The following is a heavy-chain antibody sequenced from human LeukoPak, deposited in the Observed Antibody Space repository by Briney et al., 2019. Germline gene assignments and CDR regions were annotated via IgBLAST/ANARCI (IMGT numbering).Heavy chain of an antibody. CDR1: GGSISSSSYY. V-gene: IGHV4-39*01. Sequence: SETLSLTCSVSGGSISSSSYYWGWIRQPPGKGLEWIGSIYYSGSTYYNPSLKSRVTISVDTSKNQFSLKLSSVTAADTAVYYCARRSYYYDSSGYRERGPFDYWGQGTLVTVSS. J-gene: IGHJ4*02. D-gene: IGHD3-22*01. CDR3: ARRSYYYDSSGYRERGPFDY. CDR2: IYYSGST.